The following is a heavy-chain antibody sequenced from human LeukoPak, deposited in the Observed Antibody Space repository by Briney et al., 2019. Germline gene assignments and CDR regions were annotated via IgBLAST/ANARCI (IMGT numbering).Heavy chain of an antibody. J-gene: IGHJ4*02. D-gene: IGHD6-6*01. CDR1: GFTFSSYG. CDR2: IRYDGNNK. CDR3: AKVRESYSSSLYYLDY. Sequence: PGGSLRLSCAASGFTFSSYGMHWGRQAPGKGLEWVAFIRYDGNNKYYADSVKGRFTISRDNSKNTLFLQMNSLRPEDTAVYYCAKVRESYSSSLYYLDYWGQGTLVAVSS. V-gene: IGHV3-30*02.